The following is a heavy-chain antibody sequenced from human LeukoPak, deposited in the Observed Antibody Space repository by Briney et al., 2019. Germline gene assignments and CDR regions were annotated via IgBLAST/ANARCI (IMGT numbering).Heavy chain of an antibody. V-gene: IGHV3-49*04. D-gene: IGHD5-12*01. CDR1: GFTFGEYG. J-gene: IGHJ4*02. Sequence: GGSLRLSCTTSGFTFGEYGFNWVRQAPGKGLVWVGFIRSKVHDSTPQYAASVKGRFTISRDDSKDTAYLQMINLKTEDTAIYYCTRAGGSDNFLDYWGQGTPVTVSS. CDR3: TRAGGSDNFLDY. CDR2: IRSKVHDSTP.